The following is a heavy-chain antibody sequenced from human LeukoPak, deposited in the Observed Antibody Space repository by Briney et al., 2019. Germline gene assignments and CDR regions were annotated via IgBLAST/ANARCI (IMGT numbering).Heavy chain of an antibody. CDR1: GGTFSSYA. Sequence: AXVKVSCKASGGTFSSYAISWVPQAPGQGLEWIGRIIPIYGTANYAQKFQGRVTITTDESTSTANMELSSLRSEDTAVYYCARGYCSGGSCYSGYFQHWGQGTLVTVSS. D-gene: IGHD2-15*01. V-gene: IGHV1-69*05. CDR2: IIPIYGTA. CDR3: ARGYCSGGSCYSGYFQH. J-gene: IGHJ1*01.